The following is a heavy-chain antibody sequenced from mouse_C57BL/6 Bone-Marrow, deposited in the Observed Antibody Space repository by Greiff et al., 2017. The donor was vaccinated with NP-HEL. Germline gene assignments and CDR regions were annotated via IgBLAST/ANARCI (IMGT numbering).Heavy chain of an antibody. Sequence: QVQLKESGAELVRPGASVKLSCKASGYTFTDYYINWVKQRPGQGLEWIARIYPGSGNTYYNEKFKGKATLTAEKSSSTAYMQLSSLTSEDSAVYFCARSIQLRDYYAMDYWGQGTSVTVSS. V-gene: IGHV1-76*01. D-gene: IGHD3-2*02. CDR1: GYTFTDYY. CDR3: ARSIQLRDYYAMDY. J-gene: IGHJ4*01. CDR2: IYPGSGNT.